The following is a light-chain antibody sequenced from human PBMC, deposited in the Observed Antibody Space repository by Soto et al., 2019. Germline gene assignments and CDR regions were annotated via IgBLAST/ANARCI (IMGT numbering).Light chain of an antibody. CDR1: QGISNY. J-gene: IGKJ3*01. Sequence: DIQMTQSPSSLSASVGDRVTITCRASQGISNYLAWYQQNPGKVPKLLIYAASTLQLGVPSRFSGSGSGTDFTITISSLQPEDVATYYCQKSNSAPFTFGPGTKVDIK. CDR3: QKSNSAPFT. CDR2: AAS. V-gene: IGKV1-27*01.